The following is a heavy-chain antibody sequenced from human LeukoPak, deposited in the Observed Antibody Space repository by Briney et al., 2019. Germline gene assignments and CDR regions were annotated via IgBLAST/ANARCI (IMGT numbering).Heavy chain of an antibody. CDR1: GFTFSSYA. CDR2: ISSNGGST. V-gene: IGHV3-64*01. CDR3: ARLGRTYGY. J-gene: IGHJ4*02. Sequence: GGSLRLSCAASGFTFSSYAMHWVRQAPGKGLEYVSAISSNGGSTYYANSVKGRFTISRDNSKNTLYLQMNSLRAEDTAVYYCARLGRTYGYWGQGTLVTVSS. D-gene: IGHD2-8*01.